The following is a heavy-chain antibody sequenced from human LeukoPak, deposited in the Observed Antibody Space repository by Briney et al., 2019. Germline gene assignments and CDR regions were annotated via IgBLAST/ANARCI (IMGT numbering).Heavy chain of an antibody. CDR2: IYPGDSDT. J-gene: IGHJ3*02. D-gene: IGHD2-2*01. Sequence: GESLKISCKGSGYSFTSYWIGWVRQMPGKGLEWMGIIYPGDSDTRYSPSFQGQVTLSADTSISTAYLQWSSLKASDTAMYYCARRPPPYCSSTSCQPVAFDIWGQGTMVTVSS. CDR3: ARRPPPYCSSTSCQPVAFDI. V-gene: IGHV5-51*01. CDR1: GYSFTSYW.